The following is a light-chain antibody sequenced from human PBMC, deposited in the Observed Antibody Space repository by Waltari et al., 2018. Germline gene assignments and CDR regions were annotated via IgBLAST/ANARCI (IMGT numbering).Light chain of an antibody. CDR2: DAS. Sequence: EIVLTQYPATLSLSPGETATLSCRASQSVGTHLAWYQQKPGQAPRLLIYDASNRATGIPDRFRGSGSGTDFTLTISSLETEDFAIYYCQQRSSWTPHTFGQGARLEIK. V-gene: IGKV3-11*01. CDR3: QQRSSWTPHT. CDR1: QSVGTH. J-gene: IGKJ2*01.